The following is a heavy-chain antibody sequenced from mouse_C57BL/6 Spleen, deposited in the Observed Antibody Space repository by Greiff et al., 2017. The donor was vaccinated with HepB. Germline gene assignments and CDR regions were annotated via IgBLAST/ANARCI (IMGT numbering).Heavy chain of an antibody. V-gene: IGHV1-50*01. J-gene: IGHJ2*01. CDR2: IDPSDSYT. CDR3: ASWAYYFDY. CDR1: GYTFTSYW. Sequence: QVQLQQSGAELVKPGASVKLSCKASGYTFTSYWMQWVKQRPGQGLEWIGEIDPSDSYTNYNQKFKGKATLTVDTSSSTAYMQLSSLTSEDSAVYYCASWAYYFDYWGQGTTLTVSS.